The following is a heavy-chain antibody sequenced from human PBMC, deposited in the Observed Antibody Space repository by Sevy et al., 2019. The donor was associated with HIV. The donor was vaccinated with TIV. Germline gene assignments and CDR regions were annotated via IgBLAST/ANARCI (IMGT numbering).Heavy chain of an antibody. CDR2: INTSGST. V-gene: IGHV4-4*07. Sequence: SETLSLTCTVSGDSFSSYFWAWIRQPAGKGLEWIGRINTSGSTNYNPSLKSRVIMSVDTSKSQFSLKVTSLTAADTAIYFCARSNWVTATNGFSKSYYFDYWGQGSLVTVSS. CDR1: GDSFSSYF. D-gene: IGHD7-27*01. CDR3: ARSNWVTATNGFSKSYYFDY. J-gene: IGHJ4*02.